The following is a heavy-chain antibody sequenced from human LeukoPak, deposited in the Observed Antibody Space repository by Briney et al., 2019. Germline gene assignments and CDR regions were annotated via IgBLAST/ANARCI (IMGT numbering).Heavy chain of an antibody. Sequence: GGSLRLSCAASGFTFSDYYMSWIRQAPGKGLEWVSYISSSSSYTNYADSVKGRFTISRDNAKNSLYLQMNSPRAEDTAVYYCARGGYDFWSGYYGSPGRLWAQKYYFDYWGQGTLVTVSS. D-gene: IGHD3-3*01. CDR1: GFTFSDYY. V-gene: IGHV3-11*06. CDR2: ISSSSSYT. J-gene: IGHJ4*02. CDR3: ARGGYDFWSGYYGSPGRLWAQKYYFDY.